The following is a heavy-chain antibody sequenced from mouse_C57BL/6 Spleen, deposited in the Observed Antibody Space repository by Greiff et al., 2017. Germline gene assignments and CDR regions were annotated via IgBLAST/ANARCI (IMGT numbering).Heavy chain of an antibody. Sequence: QVQLQQSGAELVRPGTSVKVSCKASGYAFTNYLIEWVKQRPGQGLEWIGVINPGSGGTNYNEKFKGKATLTADKASSTAYMQLSSLTSEDSAVYFCARRKTTVVSFDYWGQGTTLTVSS. CDR1: GYAFTNYL. J-gene: IGHJ2*01. V-gene: IGHV1-54*01. CDR2: INPGSGGT. D-gene: IGHD1-1*01. CDR3: ARRKTTVVSFDY.